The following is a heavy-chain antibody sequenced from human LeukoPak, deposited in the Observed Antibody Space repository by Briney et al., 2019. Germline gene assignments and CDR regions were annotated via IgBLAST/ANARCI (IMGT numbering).Heavy chain of an antibody. Sequence: PGGSLRLSCAASGFTFNIYSMNWVRQAPGKGLEWVSSISGTSNYIYYADSVKGRFTISRDNTKNSLYLQMNSLRAEDTAVYYCARFDGVSGYGFDYWGQGTLVTVSS. CDR3: ARFDGVSGYGFDY. V-gene: IGHV3-21*01. D-gene: IGHD3-22*01. CDR2: ISGTSNYI. CDR1: GFTFNIYS. J-gene: IGHJ4*02.